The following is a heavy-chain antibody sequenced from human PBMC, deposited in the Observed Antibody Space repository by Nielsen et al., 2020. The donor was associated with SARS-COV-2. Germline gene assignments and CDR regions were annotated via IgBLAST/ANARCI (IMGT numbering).Heavy chain of an antibody. V-gene: IGHV4-39*07. Sequence: SETLSLTCTVSGGSISSSSYYWGWIRQPPGKGLEWIGSIYYSGSTNYNPSLKSRVTISVDTSKNQFSLKLSSVTAADTAVYYCARDPDYYDSSGYYFPFDYWGQGTLVTVSS. CDR2: IYYSGST. CDR1: GGSISSSSYY. CDR3: ARDPDYYDSSGYYFPFDY. D-gene: IGHD3-22*01. J-gene: IGHJ4*02.